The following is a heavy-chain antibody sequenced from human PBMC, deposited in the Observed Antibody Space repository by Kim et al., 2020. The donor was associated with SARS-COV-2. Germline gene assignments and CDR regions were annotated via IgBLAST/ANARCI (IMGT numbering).Heavy chain of an antibody. D-gene: IGHD6-13*01. Sequence: SVKVSCKASGGTFSSYAISWVRQAPGQGLEWMGGIIPIFGTANYAQKFQGRVTITADESTSTAYMELSSLRSEDTAVYYCARDAAGAAAGTLGAWFDPWGQGTLVTVSS. CDR1: GGTFSSYA. V-gene: IGHV1-69*13. CDR3: ARDAAGAAAGTLGAWFDP. CDR2: IIPIFGTA. J-gene: IGHJ5*02.